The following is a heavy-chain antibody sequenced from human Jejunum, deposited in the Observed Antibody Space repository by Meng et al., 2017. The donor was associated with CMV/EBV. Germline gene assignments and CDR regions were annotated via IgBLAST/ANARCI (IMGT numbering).Heavy chain of an antibody. CDR1: GGSFTNYV. Sequence: KASGGSFTNYVIGWVRQAPGQGLEWLGGIIPILGVANYAQKFQGRITITADKSTSTAYMELSSLRSEDTAVFYCARYYSGWYFDNWGQGTLVTVSS. V-gene: IGHV1-69*10. J-gene: IGHJ4*02. CDR3: ARYYSGWYFDN. CDR2: IIPILGVA. D-gene: IGHD5-12*01.